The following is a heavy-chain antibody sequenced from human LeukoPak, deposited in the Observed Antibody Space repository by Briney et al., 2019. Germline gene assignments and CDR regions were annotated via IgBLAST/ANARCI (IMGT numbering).Heavy chain of an antibody. CDR2: IYYSGST. CDR1: GGSISSGGYY. V-gene: IGHV4-31*03. J-gene: IGHJ4*02. D-gene: IGHD5-12*01. CDR3: ARDHGATYFDY. Sequence: SETLSLTCTVSGGSISSGGYYWSWIRQHPGTGLEWIGYIYYSGSTYYNPSLKSRVTISVDTSKNQFSLKLSSVTAADTAVYYCARDHGATYFDYWGQGTLVTVSS.